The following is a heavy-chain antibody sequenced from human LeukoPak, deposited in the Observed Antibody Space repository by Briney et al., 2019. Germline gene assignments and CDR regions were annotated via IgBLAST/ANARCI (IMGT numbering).Heavy chain of an antibody. Sequence: PSETLSLTCTVSGGSISSYYWSWIRQPPGKGLEWIGYIYYSGSTNYNPSLTRRGTISVETSKNQFSLKLSSVTAADTAVYYCARGTNLGYYDSSGYYYFDYWGQGTLVTVSS. CDR2: IYYSGST. CDR3: ARGTNLGYYDSSGYYYFDY. J-gene: IGHJ4*02. D-gene: IGHD3-22*01. CDR1: GGSISSYY. V-gene: IGHV4-59*01.